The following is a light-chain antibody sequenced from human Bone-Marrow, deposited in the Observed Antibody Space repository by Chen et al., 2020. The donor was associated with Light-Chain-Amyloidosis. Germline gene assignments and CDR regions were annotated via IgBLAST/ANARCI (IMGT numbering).Light chain of an antibody. CDR2: EDN. CDR3: QSYDSSNQGVV. V-gene: IGLV6-57*02. CDR1: SGRIASNY. J-gene: IGLJ2*01. Sequence: NLMLTQPHSVSESPGKTVTIVCPGSSGRIASNYVQWYQQRPGRAPTTVIFEDNHRPSGVPDRFSGSIDSSSNSASLTISGLKTEDEADYYCQSYDSSNQGVVFGGGTKLTVL.